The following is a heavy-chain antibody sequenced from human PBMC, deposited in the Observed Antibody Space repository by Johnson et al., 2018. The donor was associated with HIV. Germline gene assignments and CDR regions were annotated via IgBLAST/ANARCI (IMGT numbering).Heavy chain of an antibody. CDR2: ISYDGSNK. Sequence: QVQLVESGGGVVQPGRSLRLSCAASGFTFSTYAIHWVRQAPGKGLDWVAVISYDGSNKYYADSVKGRFTISRDNSKNTLYLQMNSLRAEDTAVYYCALTDYGDYPQRVPDAFDIWGQGTMVTVSS. V-gene: IGHV3-30-3*01. CDR3: ALTDYGDYPQRVPDAFDI. D-gene: IGHD4-17*01. CDR1: GFTFSTYA. J-gene: IGHJ3*02.